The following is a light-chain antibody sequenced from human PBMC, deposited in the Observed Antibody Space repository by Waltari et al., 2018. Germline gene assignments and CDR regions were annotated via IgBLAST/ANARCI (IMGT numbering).Light chain of an antibody. Sequence: ETVLPHSPRALYSALGERAPLSCRVSQSVSRALTLYQQNPGQAPRLLIYGASTRAPGIPDRFSGSGSGTDFSLTISRLEPDEFAVYYCQHYLRLPVTFGQGTTVEV. V-gene: IGKV3-20*01. CDR1: QSVSRA. CDR2: GAS. CDR3: QHYLRLPVT. J-gene: IGKJ1*01.